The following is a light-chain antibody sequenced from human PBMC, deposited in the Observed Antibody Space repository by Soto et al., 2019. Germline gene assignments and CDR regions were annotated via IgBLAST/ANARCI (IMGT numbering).Light chain of an antibody. CDR1: SSNIGSNY. J-gene: IGLJ2*01. CDR2: RAD. V-gene: IGLV1-47*01. Sequence: QSVLTQPPSASGTPGQTVTISCSGGSSNIGSNYVYWYQQLPGTAPRLLMYRADQRPSGVPDRFSGSKSGTSASLAISGLRSEDEADYYCAAWDDTVSGLVFGGGTQLTVL. CDR3: AAWDDTVSGLV.